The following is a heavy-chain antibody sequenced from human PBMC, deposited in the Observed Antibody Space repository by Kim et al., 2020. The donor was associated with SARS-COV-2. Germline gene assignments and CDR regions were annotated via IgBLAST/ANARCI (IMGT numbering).Heavy chain of an antibody. CDR1: GYTFTDYG. CDR2: ISVYNGDI. CDR3: ARDASKYCSRTSCYSGYYYYGMDV. D-gene: IGHD2-2*02. Sequence: ASVKVSCKASGYTFTDYGISWVRQAPGQGLEWMGWISVYNGDIKYAQKFQGRVTVTTETSTSTAYMELRILRSDDTAVYYCARDASKYCSRTSCYSGYYYYGMDVWGQGTTVTVSS. J-gene: IGHJ6*02. V-gene: IGHV1-18*04.